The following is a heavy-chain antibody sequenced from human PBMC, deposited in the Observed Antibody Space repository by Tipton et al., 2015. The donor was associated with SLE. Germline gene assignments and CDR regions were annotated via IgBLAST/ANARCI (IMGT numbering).Heavy chain of an antibody. CDR3: ARDGWELFHAFDI. CDR2: IYTSGST. CDR1: GGSISSGGYY. J-gene: IGHJ3*02. D-gene: IGHD1-26*01. Sequence: LRLSCTVSGGSISSGGYYWSWIRQHPGKGLEWIGRIYTSGSTNYNPSLKSRVTMSVDTSKNQFSLKLSSVTAADTAVYYCARDGWELFHAFDIWGQGTMVTVSS. V-gene: IGHV4-61*02.